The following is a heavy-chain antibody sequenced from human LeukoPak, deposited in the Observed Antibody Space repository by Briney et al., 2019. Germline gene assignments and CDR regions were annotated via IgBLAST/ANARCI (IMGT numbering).Heavy chain of an antibody. CDR2: IKQGGGDK. Sequence: QSGGPLRLSCAASGFTLSRYWMTWVRQAPGKGLEWVAKIKQGGGDKYYVDSVRGRFTISRDNAKNSLYLQMNSLRAEDTGVYYCATDSYNAMDVWGQGTTVTVSS. CDR3: ATDSYNAMDV. CDR1: GFTLSRYW. D-gene: IGHD2-2*02. V-gene: IGHV3-7*04. J-gene: IGHJ6*02.